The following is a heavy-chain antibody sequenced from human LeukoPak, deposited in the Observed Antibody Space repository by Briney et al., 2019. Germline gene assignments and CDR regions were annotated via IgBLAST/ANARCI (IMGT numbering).Heavy chain of an antibody. CDR1: GFTFDDYA. Sequence: PGRSLRLSCAASGFTFDDYAMHWVRQAPGKGLEWVSGISWNSGSIGYADSVKGRFTISRDNAKNSLYLQMNSLRTEDTALYYCAKDRGVGIYYFDSWGQGTLVTVSS. V-gene: IGHV3-9*01. J-gene: IGHJ4*02. D-gene: IGHD1-26*01. CDR2: ISWNSGSI. CDR3: AKDRGVGIYYFDS.